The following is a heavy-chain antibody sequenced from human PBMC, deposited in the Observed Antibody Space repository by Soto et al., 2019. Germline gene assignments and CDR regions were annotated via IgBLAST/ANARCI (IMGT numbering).Heavy chain of an antibody. D-gene: IGHD2-2*01. CDR1: GVTFSSYA. CDR2: ISSNGGST. J-gene: IGHJ6*03. Sequence: PGWSLRLSCAASGVTFSSYAMHGVRQAPGKGLEYVSAISSNGGSTYYANSVEGRFTISRDNSKNTLYLQMGSLRAEDMAVYYCARVAQRYQLLSYYYYYYMDVWGKGTTVTVSS. CDR3: ARVAQRYQLLSYYYYYYMDV. V-gene: IGHV3-64*01.